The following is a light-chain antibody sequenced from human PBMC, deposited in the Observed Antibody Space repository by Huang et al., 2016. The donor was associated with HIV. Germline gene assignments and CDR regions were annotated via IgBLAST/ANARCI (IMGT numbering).Light chain of an antibody. CDR1: QRIGTN. Sequence: EIVMTQSPATLSLSPGERATLSCRASQRIGTNLAWYQQNPGQAPRLLIYGGSTRASGIPDRFSGSVSGTEFTLTIYSLQAEDFAVYYCQQYQVWPPATFGQGTRVEIK. CDR2: GGS. CDR3: QQYQVWPPAT. V-gene: IGKV3-15*01. J-gene: IGKJ1*01.